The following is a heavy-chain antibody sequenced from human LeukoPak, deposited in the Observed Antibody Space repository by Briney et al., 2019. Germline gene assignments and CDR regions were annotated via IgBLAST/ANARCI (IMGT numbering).Heavy chain of an antibody. D-gene: IGHD3-22*01. CDR2: IYHSGST. V-gene: IGHV4-4*02. CDR1: GGSISSSNW. J-gene: IGHJ3*02. Sequence: PSETLSLTCAVSGGSISSSNWWSWVRQPPGKGLEWIGEIYHSGSTNYNPSLKSRVTISVDKSKNQFSLKLSSVTAADTAVYYCARGGPYYYDSSGYYEMFGHAFDIWGQGTMVTVSS. CDR3: ARGGPYYYDSSGYYEMFGHAFDI.